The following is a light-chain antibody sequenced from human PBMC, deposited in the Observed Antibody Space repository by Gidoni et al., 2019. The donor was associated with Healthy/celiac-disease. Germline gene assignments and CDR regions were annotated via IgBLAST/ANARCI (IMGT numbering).Light chain of an antibody. J-gene: IGLJ3*02. Sequence: QTVVTQEQSSSVSPGGTVTLTCGLSSDSVSPSYYPSWYQQTPGQAPRTLIYDTDTRSSGVPNRFSGSILGNKAALTITGVQTDDECDYYCSLYMGSGIVVFGGGTKLTVL. CDR1: SDSVSPSYY. CDR2: DTD. V-gene: IGLV8-61*01. CDR3: SLYMGSGIVV.